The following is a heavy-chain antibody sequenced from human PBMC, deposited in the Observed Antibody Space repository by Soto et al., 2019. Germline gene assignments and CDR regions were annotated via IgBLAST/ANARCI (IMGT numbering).Heavy chain of an antibody. CDR3: ARQRGEGYKVPYLDQ. CDR1: GFTFSSYG. D-gene: IGHD3-10*01. V-gene: IGHV3-33*01. Sequence: QVQLVESGGGVVQPGRSLRLSCATSGFTFSSYGMHWVRQAPGKGLEWVATIWYDGSRTYYTDSVKGRFTISRDHSRNTLFLQMDSMRAEDTAVYFCARQRGEGYKVPYLDQWGQGTLVTVSS. CDR2: IWYDGSRT. J-gene: IGHJ4*02.